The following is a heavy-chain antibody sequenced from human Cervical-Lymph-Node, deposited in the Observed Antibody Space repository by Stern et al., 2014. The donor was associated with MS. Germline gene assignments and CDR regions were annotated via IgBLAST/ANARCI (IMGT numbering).Heavy chain of an antibody. CDR1: GYTFSSYG. CDR2: IISYSRNS. Sequence: VQLVQSGAEVTKPGASGTVSCKASGYTFSSYGINWVRKAPGPGLEWMEWIISYSRNSDYAQKLQGRCTMTTDTSTSTAYMELRSLRSDDTAVYYCARGGYPDAFDIWGQGTMVTVSS. J-gene: IGHJ3*02. D-gene: IGHD5-12*01. CDR3: ARGGYPDAFDI. V-gene: IGHV1-18*01.